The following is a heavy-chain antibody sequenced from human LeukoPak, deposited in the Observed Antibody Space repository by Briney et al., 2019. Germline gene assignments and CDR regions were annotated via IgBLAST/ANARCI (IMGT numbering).Heavy chain of an antibody. CDR3: ARELPRGYYGMDV. CDR2: ISSSSSTI. J-gene: IGHJ6*02. CDR1: GFSFSSYA. Sequence: GGSLRLSCATSGFSFSSYAMSWVRQAPGKGLEWVSYISSSSSTIYYADSVKGRFTISRDNAKNSLYLQMNSLRAEDTAVYYCARELPRGYYGMDVWGQGTTVTVSS. V-gene: IGHV3-48*01. D-gene: IGHD3-10*01.